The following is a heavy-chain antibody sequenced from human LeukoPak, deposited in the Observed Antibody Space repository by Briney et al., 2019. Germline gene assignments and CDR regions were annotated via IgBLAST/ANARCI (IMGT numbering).Heavy chain of an antibody. V-gene: IGHV1-3*01. D-gene: IGHD6-19*01. Sequence: ASVKVSCKASGYTFTSYAMHWVRQAPGQRLEWMGWINAGNGNTKYSQKFQGRVTITRDTSASTAYMELSSLRSEDTAVYYCARDRGSGWYDIDYWGRGTLVTVSS. J-gene: IGHJ4*02. CDR2: INAGNGNT. CDR3: ARDRGSGWYDIDY. CDR1: GYTFTSYA.